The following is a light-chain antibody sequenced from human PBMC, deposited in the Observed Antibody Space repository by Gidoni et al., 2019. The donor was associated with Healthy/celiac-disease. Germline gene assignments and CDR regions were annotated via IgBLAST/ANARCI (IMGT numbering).Light chain of an antibody. CDR2: GAS. J-gene: IGKJ4*01. Sequence: IVLTQSPGTLSLSPGESATLSCRASQSVSSSYLAWYQQKPGQAPRLLIYGASSRATGIPDRFSGSGSGTDFTFTISRLEPEDFAVYYCQQYGSSPLTFGGGTKVEIK. CDR1: QSVSSSY. CDR3: QQYGSSPLT. V-gene: IGKV3-20*01.